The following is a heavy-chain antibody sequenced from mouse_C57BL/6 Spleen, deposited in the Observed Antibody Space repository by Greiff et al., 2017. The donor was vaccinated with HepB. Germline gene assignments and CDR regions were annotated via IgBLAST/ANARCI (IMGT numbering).Heavy chain of an antibody. Sequence: QVQLQQSGAELVRPGASVTLSCKASGYTFTDYEMHWVKQTPVHGLEWIGAIDPETGGTAYNQKFKGKAILTADKSSSTAYMELRSLTSEDSAVYYCTRWNYSNPLWYFDVWGTGTTVTVSS. D-gene: IGHD2-5*01. CDR1: GYTFTDYE. J-gene: IGHJ1*03. CDR3: TRWNYSNPLWYFDV. V-gene: IGHV1-15*01. CDR2: IDPETGGT.